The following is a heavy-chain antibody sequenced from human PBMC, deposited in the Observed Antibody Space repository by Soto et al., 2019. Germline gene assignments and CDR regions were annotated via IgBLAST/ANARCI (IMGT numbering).Heavy chain of an antibody. CDR2: IIPIFGTA. Sequence: QVQLVQSGAEVKKPGSSVKVSCKASGGTFSSYASSWVRQAPGQGLEWMGGIIPIFGTANYAQKFQGRVTITADESTSTAYMELSSLRSKYTAVYYCASHSYDYFPHYSHGMDVWAQGTTVTVSS. J-gene: IGHJ6*02. V-gene: IGHV1-69*12. CDR3: ASHSYDYFPHYSHGMDV. CDR1: GGTFSSYA. D-gene: IGHD5-18*01.